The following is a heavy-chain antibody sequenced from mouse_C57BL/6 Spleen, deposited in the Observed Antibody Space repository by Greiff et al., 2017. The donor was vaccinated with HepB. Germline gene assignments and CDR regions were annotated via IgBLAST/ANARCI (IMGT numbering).Heavy chain of an antibody. CDR2: IDPSDSYT. CDR3: ARVRGAYGDFDY. CDR1: GYTFTSYW. Sequence: VQLQQSGAELVMPGASVKLSCKASGYTFTSYWMHWVKQRPGQGLEWIGEIDPSDSYTNYNQKFKGKSTLTVDKSSSTAYMQLSSLTSEDSAVYYCARVRGAYGDFDYWGQGTTLTVSS. D-gene: IGHD1-1*01. V-gene: IGHV1-69*01. J-gene: IGHJ2*01.